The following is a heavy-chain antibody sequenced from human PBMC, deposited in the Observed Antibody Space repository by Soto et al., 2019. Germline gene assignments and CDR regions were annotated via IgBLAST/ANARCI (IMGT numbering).Heavy chain of an antibody. D-gene: IGHD2-8*01. CDR1: GDSLSNNRVA. CDR3: SRDPPYFHSAFDS. V-gene: IGHV6-1*01. CDR2: TYYRSQSNN. J-gene: IGHJ4*02. Sequence: PSQTLSLTCAISGDSLSNNRVAWNWIRQSPSRGLEWLGRTYYRSQSNNNYAASVKSRITIRSDASKNQFSLQLNSVTPEDTAIYYCSRDPPYFHSAFDSWGQGTLVTVSS.